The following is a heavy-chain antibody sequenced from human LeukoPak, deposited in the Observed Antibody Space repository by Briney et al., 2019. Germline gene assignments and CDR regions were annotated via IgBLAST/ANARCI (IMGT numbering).Heavy chain of an antibody. D-gene: IGHD4-23*01. J-gene: IGHJ4*02. Sequence: PSETLSLTCAVYGGSFSGYYWSWIRQPPGKGLEWIGEINHRGSTNYNPSLKSRVTISVDTSKNQFSLKLSSVTAADTAVYYCASSTVVTPLVDWGQGTLVTVSS. CDR2: INHRGST. CDR3: ASSTVVTPLVD. CDR1: GGSFSGYY. V-gene: IGHV4-34*01.